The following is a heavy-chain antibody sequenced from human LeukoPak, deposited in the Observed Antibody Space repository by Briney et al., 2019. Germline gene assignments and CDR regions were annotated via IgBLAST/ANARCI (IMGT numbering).Heavy chain of an antibody. CDR1: GFTFSSYW. J-gene: IGHJ5*02. Sequence: GGSLRLSCAASGFTFSSYWMSWVRQAPGKGLEWVANIKQDGSEKYYVDSVKGRFTISRDNAKNSLYLQMNSLRAEDTAVYYCARDRLITLAAAHNWFDPWGQGTPVTVSS. CDR2: IKQDGSEK. D-gene: IGHD6-13*01. V-gene: IGHV3-7*01. CDR3: ARDRLITLAAAHNWFDP.